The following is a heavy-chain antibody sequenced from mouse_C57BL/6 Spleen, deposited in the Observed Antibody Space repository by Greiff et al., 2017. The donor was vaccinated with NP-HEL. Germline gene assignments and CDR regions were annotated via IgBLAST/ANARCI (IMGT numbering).Heavy chain of an antibody. CDR1: GYTFTDYY. CDR3: ARSVATGYFDV. D-gene: IGHD1-1*02. V-gene: IGHV1-26*01. CDR2: INPNNGGT. J-gene: IGHJ1*03. Sequence: EVQLQQSGPELVKPGASVKISCKASGYTFTDYYMNWVKQSHGKSLEWIGDINPNNGGTSYNQKFKGKATLTVDKSSSTAYMELRSLTSEDSAVYYCARSVATGYFDVWGTGTTVTVSS.